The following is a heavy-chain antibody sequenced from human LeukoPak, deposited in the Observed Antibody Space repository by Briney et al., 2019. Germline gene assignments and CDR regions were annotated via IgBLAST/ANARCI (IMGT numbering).Heavy chain of an antibody. J-gene: IGHJ4*02. D-gene: IGHD2-15*01. CDR3: ATDPVGYCSSDSCYSVDY. Sequence: GASVKVSCKVSGYTLTELSMHWVRQAPVKGLGWMGGFDPEDGETIYAQKFQGRVTMTEDTSTDTAYLELSSLRSEDTAVYYCATDPVGYCSSDSCYSVDYWGQGTLVTVSS. V-gene: IGHV1-24*01. CDR1: GYTLTELS. CDR2: FDPEDGET.